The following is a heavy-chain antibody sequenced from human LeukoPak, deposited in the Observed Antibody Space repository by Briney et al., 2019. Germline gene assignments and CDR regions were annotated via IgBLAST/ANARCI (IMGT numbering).Heavy chain of an antibody. CDR3: ARAPNYYGSGSYYNSQYYFDY. D-gene: IGHD3-10*01. CDR1: GFTFSDYY. J-gene: IGHJ4*02. Sequence: GGSLRLSCAASGFTFSDYYMSWIRQAPGKGLEWVSYISSSGSTIYYADSVKGRFTISRDNAKNSLYLQMNSLRAEDTAVYYCARAPNYYGSGSYYNSQYYFDYWGQGTLVTVSS. V-gene: IGHV3-11*01. CDR2: ISSSGSTI.